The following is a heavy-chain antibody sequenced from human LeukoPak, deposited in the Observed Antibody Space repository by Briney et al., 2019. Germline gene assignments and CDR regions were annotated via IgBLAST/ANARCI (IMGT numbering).Heavy chain of an antibody. CDR1: GYTFSSYD. CDR2: MNPNSGIT. D-gene: IGHD5-12*01. CDR3: ASPTKQDTVADQYSGYIRHYYGMDV. V-gene: IGHV1-8*01. Sequence: ASVKVSCKASGYTFSSYDINWVRQAPGHGLEWMGWMNPNSGITGSAQKFQGRGTMTRNTSISTAYMELSSLRSEDTAVYYCASPTKQDTVADQYSGYIRHYYGMDVWGQGTTVTVSS. J-gene: IGHJ6*02.